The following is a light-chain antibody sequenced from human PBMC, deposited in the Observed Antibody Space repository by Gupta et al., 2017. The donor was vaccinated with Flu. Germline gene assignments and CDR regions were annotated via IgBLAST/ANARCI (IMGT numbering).Light chain of an antibody. CDR1: SSDVGGYDD. V-gene: IGLV2-14*03. CDR3: SAYITTTLDVA. CDR2: DVT. J-gene: IGLJ2*01. Sequence: QSALTQPAPVSASPGQSITISCTGISSDVGGYDDVSWYQQHPGKAPKLMIYDVTNRPSGVSNRFSGSKSGNTASLTISGLQAEDEADYYCSAYITTTLDVAFGGGTKLTVL.